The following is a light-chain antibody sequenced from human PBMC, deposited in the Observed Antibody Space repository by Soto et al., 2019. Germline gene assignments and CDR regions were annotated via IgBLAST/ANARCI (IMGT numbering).Light chain of an antibody. V-gene: IGKV3-11*01. CDR2: DAS. CDR3: QPRSNWPS. CDR1: QSVSSF. J-gene: IGKJ3*01. Sequence: EIVLTQSPGTLSLSPGERATLSCRASQSVSSFLAWYKQKPGQAPRLLIYDASNRATGIPTRFSGSGSGTAFTLTISRLEPEDFAVYYCQPRSNWPSFGPGTKVDI.